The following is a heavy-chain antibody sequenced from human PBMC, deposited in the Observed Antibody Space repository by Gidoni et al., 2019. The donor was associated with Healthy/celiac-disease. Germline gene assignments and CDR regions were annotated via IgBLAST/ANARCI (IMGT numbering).Heavy chain of an antibody. CDR3: ARTVAGYLCDY. CDR2: IYYSGST. Sequence: QVQLQESGPGLVKPSETLSLTCTVSGGSISSYYWRWIRQPPGKGLEWIGYIYYSGSTNYNPSLKSRVTISVDTSKNQFSLKLSSVTAADTAVYYCARTVAGYLCDYWGQGTLVTVSS. D-gene: IGHD6-19*01. J-gene: IGHJ4*02. CDR1: GGSISSYY. V-gene: IGHV4-59*01.